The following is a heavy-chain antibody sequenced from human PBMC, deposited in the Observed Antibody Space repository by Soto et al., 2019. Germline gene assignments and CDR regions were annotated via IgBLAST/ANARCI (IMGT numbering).Heavy chain of an antibody. Sequence: EVPLVESGGGLVQPGGSLRLSCAASGFTFSSYSMNWVRQAPGKGLEWVSYISSSSSTIYYADSVKGRFTISRDNAKNSLYLQMNSLRDEDTAVYYCARRIAAGSTLSFDYWGQGTLVTVSS. CDR3: ARRIAAGSTLSFDY. D-gene: IGHD6-13*01. CDR1: GFTFSSYS. J-gene: IGHJ4*02. CDR2: ISSSSSTI. V-gene: IGHV3-48*02.